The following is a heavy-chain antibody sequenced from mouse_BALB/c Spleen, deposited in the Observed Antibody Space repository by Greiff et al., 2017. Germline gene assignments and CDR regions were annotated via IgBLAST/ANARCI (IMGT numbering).Heavy chain of an antibody. CDR1: GYTFTSYW. D-gene: IGHD1-1*01. CDR2: INPSNGRT. V-gene: IGHV1S81*02. Sequence: QVQLKEPGAELVKPGASVKLSCKASGYTFTSYWMHWVKQRPGQGLEWIGEINPSNGRTNYNEKFQSKATLTVDKSSRTAYMQLSSLTSEDSAVYYCARDYGSSYAMDYWGQGTSVTVSS. J-gene: IGHJ4*01. CDR3: ARDYGSSYAMDY.